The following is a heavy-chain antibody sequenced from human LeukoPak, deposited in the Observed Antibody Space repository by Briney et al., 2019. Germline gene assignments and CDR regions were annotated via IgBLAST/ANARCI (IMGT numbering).Heavy chain of an antibody. Sequence: SETLSLTCTVSGGSISSYYWSWIRQPPGKGLEWIGYIYYSGSTNYNPSLKSRVTISVDTSKNQFSLKLSSVTAADTAVYYCARDVVGAADYWGQGTLVTVSS. V-gene: IGHV4-59*01. J-gene: IGHJ4*02. CDR2: IYYSGST. CDR3: ARDVVGAADY. CDR1: GGSISSYY. D-gene: IGHD1-26*01.